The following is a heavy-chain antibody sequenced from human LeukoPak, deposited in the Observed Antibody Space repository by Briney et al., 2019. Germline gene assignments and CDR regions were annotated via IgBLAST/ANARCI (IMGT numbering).Heavy chain of an antibody. CDR3: ARVASWGNGDYYYYYYMDV. Sequence: ASVKVSCKASGYTFTSFGISWVRQAPGRGLEWMGWISAYNANTNFAQNLQGRVTMTTDTSTSTAYMELRSLRSDDTAVYYCARVASWGNGDYYYYYYMDVWGKGTTVTVSS. CDR1: GYTFTSFG. J-gene: IGHJ6*03. D-gene: IGHD3-16*01. CDR2: ISAYNANT. V-gene: IGHV1-18*01.